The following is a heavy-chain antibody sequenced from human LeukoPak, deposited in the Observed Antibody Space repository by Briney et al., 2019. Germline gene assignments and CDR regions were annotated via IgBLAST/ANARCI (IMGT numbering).Heavy chain of an antibody. J-gene: IGHJ6*03. CDR3: ARVPLGSYAYYYYMDV. CDR2: INPSGGST. CDR1: GYTFTSYY. V-gene: IGHV1-46*01. D-gene: IGHD1-26*01. Sequence: ASVKVSCKASGYTFTSYYMHWVRQAPGQGLEWMGIINPSGGSTSYAQKFQGRVTMTRDTSISTAYMELSRLRSDDTAVYYCARVPLGSYAYYYYMDVWGKGTTVTISS.